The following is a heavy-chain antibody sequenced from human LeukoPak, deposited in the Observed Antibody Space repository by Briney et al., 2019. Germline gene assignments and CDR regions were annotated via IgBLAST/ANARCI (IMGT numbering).Heavy chain of an antibody. J-gene: IGHJ6*04. CDR3: ARMGLWFGELSTYSYYGMDV. CDR1: GGSISSYY. CDR2: IYYSGST. Sequence: SDTLSLACTVSGGSISSYYWSWIRQPPGKGLEWIGYIYYSGSTNYNPSLKSRVTISVDTSKNQFSLKLSSVTAADTAVYYCARMGLWFGELSTYSYYGMDVWGKGTTVTVSS. D-gene: IGHD3-10*01. V-gene: IGHV4-59*01.